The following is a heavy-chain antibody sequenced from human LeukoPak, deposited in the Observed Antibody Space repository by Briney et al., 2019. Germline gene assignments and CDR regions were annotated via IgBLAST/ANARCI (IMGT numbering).Heavy chain of an antibody. CDR2: IYYSGST. Sequence: PSQTLSLTCTVSGGSISSGDYYWSWLRQPPGKGLEWIGYIYYSGSTYYNPSLKSRVTISVDTSKNQFSLKLSSVTAADTAVYYCASQGIAVAGRDYWGQGTLVTVSS. CDR1: GGSISSGDYY. D-gene: IGHD6-19*01. V-gene: IGHV4-30-4*08. J-gene: IGHJ4*02. CDR3: ASQGIAVAGRDY.